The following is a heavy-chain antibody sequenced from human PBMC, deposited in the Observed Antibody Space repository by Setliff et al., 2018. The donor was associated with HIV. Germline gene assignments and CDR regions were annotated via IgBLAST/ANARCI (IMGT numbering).Heavy chain of an antibody. CDR2: INHSGST. J-gene: IGHJ6*02. D-gene: IGHD2-15*01. CDR1: GGSFSGYY. CDR3: ARGRVAVVKGYYYYYYGMDV. Sequence: SETLSLTCAVYGGSFSGYYWSWIRQPPGKGLEWIGEINHSGSTNYNPSPKSRVTISVDTSKNQFSLKLSSVTAADTAVYYCARGRVAVVKGYYYYYYGMDVWGQGTTVTVSS. V-gene: IGHV4-34*01.